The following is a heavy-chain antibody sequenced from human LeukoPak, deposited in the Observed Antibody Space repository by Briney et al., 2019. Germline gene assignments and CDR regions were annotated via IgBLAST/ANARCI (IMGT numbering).Heavy chain of an antibody. CDR3: ARGVTGGWYGDFQH. D-gene: IGHD6-19*01. V-gene: IGHV4-59*01. CDR2: IDSSGRT. Sequence: ASETLSLTCTVSGGSINTYFGSWARRPPGEGLEWIGYIDSSGRTNYSPSLKSRVTISVDTSTNQFSLQLSSVPAADTAVYYCARGVTGGWYGDFQHWGQGTLVTVSS. CDR1: GGSINTYF. J-gene: IGHJ1*01.